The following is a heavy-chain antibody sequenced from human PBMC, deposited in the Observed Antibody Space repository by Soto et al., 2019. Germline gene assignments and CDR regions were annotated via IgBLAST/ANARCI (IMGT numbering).Heavy chain of an antibody. V-gene: IGHV3-23*01. Sequence: GGSLRLSCAAAGFAFSTYAMTWVRQAPGKGLEWVSVISGSGGSSYYAASVKGRFTISRDNSKNTLFLQMNGLRAEDTAVYYCAKVTKRAAAGRYEYYKYGMDVWDQGTTVTVSS. CDR3: AKVTKRAAAGRYEYYKYGMDV. CDR2: ISGSGGSS. J-gene: IGHJ6*02. D-gene: IGHD6-13*01. CDR1: GFAFSTYA.